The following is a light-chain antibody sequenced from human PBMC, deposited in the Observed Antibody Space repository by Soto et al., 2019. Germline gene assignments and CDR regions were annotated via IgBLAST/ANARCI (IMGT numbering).Light chain of an antibody. J-gene: IGLJ3*02. CDR1: SSNIGAGYD. CDR2: GNS. CDR3: QSYDSSQSALWG. Sequence: QSVLTQPPSVSGAPGQSVTISCTGSSSNIGAGYDVHWYQQLPGTAPKLLIYGNSNRPSGVPDRFSGSKSGTSASLAITGLQAEDEADYYCQSYDSSQSALWGLGGGTKLTVL. V-gene: IGLV1-40*01.